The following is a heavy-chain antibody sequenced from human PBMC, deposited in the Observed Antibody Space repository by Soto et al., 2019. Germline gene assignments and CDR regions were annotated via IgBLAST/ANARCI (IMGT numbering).Heavy chain of an antibody. Sequence: QVQLVQSGAEVKKPGSSVKVSCKASGGTFSSYTISWVRQAPGQGLEWMGRIIPILGIANYAQKFQGRVTITADKSTSTAYMELSSLRSEDTAVYYCARDPGTEEGYSSSWLFDYWGQGTLVTVSS. J-gene: IGHJ4*02. V-gene: IGHV1-69*08. D-gene: IGHD6-13*01. CDR2: IIPILGIA. CDR1: GGTFSSYT. CDR3: ARDPGTEEGYSSSWLFDY.